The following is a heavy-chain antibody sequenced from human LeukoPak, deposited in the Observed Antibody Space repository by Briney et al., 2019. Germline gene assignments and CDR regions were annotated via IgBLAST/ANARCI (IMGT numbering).Heavy chain of an antibody. J-gene: IGHJ3*02. CDR3: ASSGSYLFKDAFDI. D-gene: IGHD1-26*01. V-gene: IGHV3-48*03. CDR2: ISSSGSTI. CDR1: GFTFSSYE. Sequence: GGSLRLSCAASGFTFSSYEMNWVRQAPGKGLEWVSYISSSGSTIYYADSVKGRFTISSDNAKNSLYLQMNSLRAEDTAVYYCASSGSYLFKDAFDIWGQGTMVTVSS.